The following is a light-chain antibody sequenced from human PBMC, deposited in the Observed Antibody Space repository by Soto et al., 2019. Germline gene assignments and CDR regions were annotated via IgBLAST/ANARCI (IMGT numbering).Light chain of an antibody. V-gene: IGLV2-14*01. Sequence: QSALTQPASVSGSPGQSITISCTGTSSDVGGYNYVSWYQQHPGKTPKLVIYEVSDRPSGVSYRFSGSKSGNTASLTISGLQAEDEAYYYCSSYTSTSSHVIFGGGTKVTVL. CDR3: SSYTSTSSHVI. CDR2: EVS. J-gene: IGLJ2*01. CDR1: SSDVGGYNY.